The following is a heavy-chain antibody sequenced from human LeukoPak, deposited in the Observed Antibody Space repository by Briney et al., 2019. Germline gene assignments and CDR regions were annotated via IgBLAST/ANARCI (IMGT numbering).Heavy chain of an antibody. CDR2: IYYRGST. D-gene: IGHD2-15*01. V-gene: IGHV4-59*11. Sequence: SQTLSLTCTVAGGSISSHYWSWIRQPPGKGLGWIGYIYYRGSTNYNPSLKSRVTISVDTSKNQFSLKLSSVTAADTAVYYCARVFDCSGGSCPNWFDPWGQGTLVTVSS. J-gene: IGHJ5*02. CDR1: GGSISSHY. CDR3: ARVFDCSGGSCPNWFDP.